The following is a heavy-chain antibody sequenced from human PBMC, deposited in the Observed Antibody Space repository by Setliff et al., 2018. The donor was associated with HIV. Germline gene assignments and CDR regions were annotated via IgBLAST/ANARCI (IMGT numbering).Heavy chain of an antibody. CDR2: IIPIFGTG. CDR1: GGTFINSA. J-gene: IGHJ3*01. D-gene: IGHD3-22*01. Sequence: GASVKVSCKASGGTFINSAFNWVRQAPGQGLQWMGSIIPIFGTGNYAERFQGRLTITADESTSSAYMELSGLTSEDTAVYYCSTGRHYYDSSDYPANPFDAWGQGTKVT. CDR3: STGRHYYDSSDYPANPFDA. V-gene: IGHV1-69*13.